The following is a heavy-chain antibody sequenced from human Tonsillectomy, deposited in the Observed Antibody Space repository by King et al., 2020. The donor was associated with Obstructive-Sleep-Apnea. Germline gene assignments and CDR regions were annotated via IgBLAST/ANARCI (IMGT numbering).Heavy chain of an antibody. CDR3: ARHRTGYQYPYYFDY. J-gene: IGHJ4*02. V-gene: IGHV4-59*08. Sequence: VQLQESGPRLVKPSETLSLTCTVSGGSISTYYWSWIRQPPGKGLEWIGYIDYSGSSKYNPSLNSRVTISGDTSKNQFSVKLSSVTAADTAVYYCARHRTGYQYPYYFDYWGQGTLVTVSS. D-gene: IGHD2-8*02. CDR1: GGSISTYY. CDR2: IDYSGSS.